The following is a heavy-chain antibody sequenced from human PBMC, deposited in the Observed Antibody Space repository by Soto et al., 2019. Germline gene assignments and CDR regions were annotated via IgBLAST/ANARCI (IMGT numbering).Heavy chain of an antibody. J-gene: IGHJ6*02. D-gene: IGHD2-2*01. V-gene: IGHV1-3*01. CDR1: GYSFTSYA. CDR3: ARGVENIVVVLDVFGYYGTDV. Sequence: GASMKVSCKASGYSFTSYAIYWVRQAPGQRLEWMGWINAGNGNTKYSQKLQGRVTFTGDTSASTAHMELSSLRSEDTAVYFCARGVENIVVVLDVFGYYGTDVWG. CDR2: INAGNGNT.